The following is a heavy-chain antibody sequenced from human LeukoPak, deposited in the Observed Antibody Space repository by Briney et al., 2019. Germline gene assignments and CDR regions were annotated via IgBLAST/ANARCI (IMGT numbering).Heavy chain of an antibody. Sequence: SETMSLTCTVSGGSVSSGSYYWSWIRQPPGKGLEWIGYIYYSGSTNYKPSLKSRVTISVDTSKNQFSLKLSSVTAADTAVYYYAREIQLWPQMDVWGQGTTVTVSS. CDR2: IYYSGST. CDR3: AREIQLWPQMDV. D-gene: IGHD5-18*01. CDR1: GGSVSSGSYY. J-gene: IGHJ6*02. V-gene: IGHV4-61*01.